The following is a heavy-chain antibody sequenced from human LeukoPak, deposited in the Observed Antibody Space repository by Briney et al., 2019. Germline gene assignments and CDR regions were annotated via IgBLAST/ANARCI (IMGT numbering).Heavy chain of an antibody. CDR3: ATGSSAGPDFDY. CDR2: INAGNGNT. V-gene: IGHV1-3*01. Sequence: ASVNVSCKASGYTFTSYAMHWVRQAPGQRLEWMGWINAGNGNTKYSQKFQGRVTITRDTPASTAYMELSSLRSEDTAVYYCATGSSAGPDFDYWGQGTLVTVSS. CDR1: GYTFTSYA. J-gene: IGHJ4*02. D-gene: IGHD6-6*01.